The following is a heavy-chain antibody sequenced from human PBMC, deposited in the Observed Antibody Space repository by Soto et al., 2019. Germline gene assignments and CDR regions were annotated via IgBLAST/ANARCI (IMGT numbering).Heavy chain of an antibody. CDR3: ARGDQGFDY. V-gene: IGHV6-1*01. CDR2: TYYRSKWFN. D-gene: IGHD3-16*01. CDR1: GESVSSIRTA. J-gene: IGHJ4*02. Sequence: QTLSLSSAFTGESVSSIRTAWNWIRQSPSRGLEWLGRTYYRSKWFNNYALSVKSRITINPDTSKNQFSLQLNSVTPEDTAVYYCARGDQGFDYWGPGTLVPVSS.